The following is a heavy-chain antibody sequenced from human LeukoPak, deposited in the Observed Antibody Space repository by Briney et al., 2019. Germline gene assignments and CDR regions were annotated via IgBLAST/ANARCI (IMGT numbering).Heavy chain of an antibody. D-gene: IGHD4-17*01. J-gene: IGHJ4*02. V-gene: IGHV3-53*05. CDR2: IYSGGST. CDR3: ARGTTVTTFDY. CDR1: GFTVSSNY. Sequence: GGSLRLSCAASGFTVSSNYMSWVRQAPGKGLEWVSIIYSGGSTNYADSVKGRFTISRDNSKNTLYLQMNSLRAEDTAVYYCARGTTVTTFDYWGQGTLVAVSS.